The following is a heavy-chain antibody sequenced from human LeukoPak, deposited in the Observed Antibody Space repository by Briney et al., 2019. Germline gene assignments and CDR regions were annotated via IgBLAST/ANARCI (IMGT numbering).Heavy chain of an antibody. CDR1: GGSISSSSYY. CDR3: ERQVYSGYDPEVYYFDY. V-gene: IGHV4-39*01. Sequence: PSETLSLTCTVSGGSISSSSYYWGWIRQPPAKGLEWIGSIYYSGSTYYNPSLKSRVTISVDTSNNQFSLTLSSVTVADTAVYSCERQVYSGYDPEVYYFDYWGQGTLVTVSS. D-gene: IGHD5-12*01. CDR2: IYYSGST. J-gene: IGHJ4*02.